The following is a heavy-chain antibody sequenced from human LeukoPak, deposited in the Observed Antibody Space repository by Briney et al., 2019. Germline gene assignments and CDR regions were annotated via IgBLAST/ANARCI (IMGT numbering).Heavy chain of an antibody. CDR3: ARGWLRSDYCFDS. CDR2: INSDVSSA. J-gene: IGHJ4*02. Sequence: GGSLRLSCAASGFTFSSRWMHWVRQAPGKGLVWVSRINSDVSSAGYADSVKGRFAISRDDAKNTLYLQMNSLRAEDTAVYYCARGWLRSDYCFDSWGQGTLVAVSS. V-gene: IGHV3-74*01. CDR1: GFTFSSRW. D-gene: IGHD5-12*01.